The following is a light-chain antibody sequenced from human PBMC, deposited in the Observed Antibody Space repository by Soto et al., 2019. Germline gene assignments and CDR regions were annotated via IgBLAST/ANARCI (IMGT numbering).Light chain of an antibody. V-gene: IGLV2-8*01. J-gene: IGLJ1*01. Sequence: QSALTQPPSASGSPGQSVTISCTGTSSDVGGYNYVSWYQHHPGKVPKLMVYEVNKRLSGVPDRFSGSKSGNTASLTVSGLQAEDEADYYCTSYAGGNNVFGTGTKLTVL. CDR2: EVN. CDR1: SSDVGGYNY. CDR3: TSYAGGNNV.